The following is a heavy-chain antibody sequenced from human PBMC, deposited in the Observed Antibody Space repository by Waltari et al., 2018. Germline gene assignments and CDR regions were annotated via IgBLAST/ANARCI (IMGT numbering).Heavy chain of an antibody. Sequence: QVQMVQSGTELKKPGASVKLSCKASGYISTESATNWVRQASGQGLELMGWINTNTGNPTSGQGFSGRFVFSLDTSVSTAYLQINSLKAEDTAVYYCTREVVPAATIVVNWFDPWGQGTLVTVSS. CDR1: GYISTESA. D-gene: IGHD2-2*01. CDR2: INTNTGNP. V-gene: IGHV7-4-1*02. CDR3: TREVVPAATIVVNWFDP. J-gene: IGHJ5*02.